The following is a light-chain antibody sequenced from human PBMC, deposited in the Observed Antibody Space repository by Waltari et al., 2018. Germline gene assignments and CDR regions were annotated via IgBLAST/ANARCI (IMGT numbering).Light chain of an antibody. V-gene: IGKV3-11*01. J-gene: IGKJ5*01. Sequence: EIVLTQSPAPLSLSPGERATLSCRASQRVSSYLAWYQQKPGQAPSLLIYDTSNRATGIPARFSGSGSGTDFTLTISSLEPEDFAVYYCQQRSNWPPVTFGQGTRLEIK. CDR2: DTS. CDR3: QQRSNWPPVT. CDR1: QRVSSY.